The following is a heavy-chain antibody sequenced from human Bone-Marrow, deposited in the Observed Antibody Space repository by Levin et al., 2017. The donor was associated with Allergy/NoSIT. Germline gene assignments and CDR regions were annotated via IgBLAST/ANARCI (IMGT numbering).Heavy chain of an antibody. J-gene: IGHJ4*02. V-gene: IGHV3-23*01. CDR2: ISTAGGNT. CDR1: GFTFSNYA. D-gene: IGHD6-13*01. Sequence: AGGSLRLSCEASGFTFSNYAMTWVRQAPGKGLEWVSTISTAGGNTYYADSVKGRFTISRDNSKNTLYLQMDSLRGEDTAIYYCAKRIAAPGHQVFDYWGQGTLVTVSS. CDR3: AKRIAAPGHQVFDY.